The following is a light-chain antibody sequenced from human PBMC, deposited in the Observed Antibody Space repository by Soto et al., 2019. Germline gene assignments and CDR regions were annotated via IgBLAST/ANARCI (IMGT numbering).Light chain of an antibody. CDR1: QSVSSS. Sequence: EIGMTQSPATLSVSPGERATLSCRASQSVSSSLAWYQQKPGQAPRLLIYGASTRATGIPAKFSGSGSGTEFTLTISSLQSEDFALYYCQQYNDWPPTFGQGTRLEIK. CDR2: GAS. CDR3: QQYNDWPPT. V-gene: IGKV3D-15*01. J-gene: IGKJ5*01.